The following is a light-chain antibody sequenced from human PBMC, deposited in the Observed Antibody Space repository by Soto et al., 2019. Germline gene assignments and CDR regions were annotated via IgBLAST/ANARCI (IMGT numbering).Light chain of an antibody. V-gene: IGKV4-1*01. CDR3: QQYDTNALT. Sequence: DIVMTQSPDSLAVSLGERATINCKSSQSVLYSSNNKNYLAWYQQKPVQPPKLLIYCASTRESGVPDRFSGSGSGTDFTLTISSLHAEDVAVYYCQQYDTNALTFGGGTKVEIK. CDR2: CAS. J-gene: IGKJ4*01. CDR1: QSVLYSSNNKNY.